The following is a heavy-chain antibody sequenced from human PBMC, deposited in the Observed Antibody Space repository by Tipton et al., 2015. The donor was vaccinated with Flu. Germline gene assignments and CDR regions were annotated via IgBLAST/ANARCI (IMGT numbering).Heavy chain of an antibody. J-gene: IGHJ6*02. CDR2: ISWNSDTT. Sequence: SLRLSCAASGFSFEDYTMHWVRQAPGKGLEWVSLISWNSDTTYYADSVKGRFTISRDNSKNSLYLHMNSLRTEETALYYCVKNMGVAAVTEYGLDVWGQGTTVTVSS. V-gene: IGHV3-43*01. CDR1: GFSFEDYT. D-gene: IGHD2-21*02. CDR3: VKNMGVAAVTEYGLDV.